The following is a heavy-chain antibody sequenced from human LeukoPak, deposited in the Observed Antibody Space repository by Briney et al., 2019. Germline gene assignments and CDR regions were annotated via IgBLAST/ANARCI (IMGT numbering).Heavy chain of an antibody. V-gene: IGHV4-59*01. J-gene: IGHJ4*02. Sequence: SSETLSLTCTVSGGSISSYYWSWIRKPPGKGLEWIGYIYYSGSTNYNPSLKSRVTISVDTSKNQFSLKLSSVTAADTAVYYCARGFEVALDYWGQGTLVTVSS. CDR1: GGSISSYY. CDR2: IYYSGST. CDR3: ARGFEVALDY. D-gene: IGHD3-16*01.